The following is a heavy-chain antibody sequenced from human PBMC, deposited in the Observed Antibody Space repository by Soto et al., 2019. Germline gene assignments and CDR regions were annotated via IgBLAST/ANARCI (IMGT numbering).Heavy chain of an antibody. D-gene: IGHD3-16*01. V-gene: IGHV4-59*01. Sequence: SETLSLTCTVSGGSISNYYWIWIRQPPGKGLEWIGYIYYSGSTNYNPSLKSRVTISVDTSKKQFSLKLSSVTAADTAVYYCARNPLMYYYYGMDVWGQGTTVTVSS. J-gene: IGHJ6*02. CDR3: ARNPLMYYYYGMDV. CDR2: IYYSGST. CDR1: GGSISNYY.